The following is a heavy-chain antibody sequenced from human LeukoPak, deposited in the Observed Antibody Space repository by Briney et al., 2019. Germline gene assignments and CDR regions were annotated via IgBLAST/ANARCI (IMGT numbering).Heavy chain of an antibody. V-gene: IGHV4-39*01. J-gene: IGHJ4*02. Sequence: PSETLSLTCTVSGGSISSSSYYWGWIRQPPGKGLEWIGNIYYSGSTYYNPSLKSRVTISVDTSKNQFSLKLSSVTAADTAVYYCARHYSSGWYYFDYWGQGTLVTVSS. CDR1: GGSISSSSYY. CDR2: IYYSGST. CDR3: ARHYSSGWYYFDY. D-gene: IGHD6-19*01.